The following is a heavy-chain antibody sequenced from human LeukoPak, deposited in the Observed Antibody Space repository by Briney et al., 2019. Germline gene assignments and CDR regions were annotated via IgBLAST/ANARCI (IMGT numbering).Heavy chain of an antibody. CDR1: GFTFSSYG. CDR3: AKDSGVVVPAAIIDY. CDR2: IRYDGSNK. V-gene: IGHV3-30*02. J-gene: IGHJ4*02. Sequence: GGSLRLSCAASGFTFSSYGMHWVRQAPGKGLEWVAFIRYDGSNKYYADSVKGRFTISRDNPKNTLYLQMNSLRAEDTAVYYCAKDSGVVVPAAIIDYWGQGTLVTVSS. D-gene: IGHD2-2*01.